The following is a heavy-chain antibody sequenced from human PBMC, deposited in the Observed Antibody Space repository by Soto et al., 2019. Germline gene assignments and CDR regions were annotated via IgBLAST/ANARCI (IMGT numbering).Heavy chain of an antibody. CDR3: ARRVLLWFGDNNWFDP. CDR2: IYYSGST. V-gene: IGHV4-61*01. J-gene: IGHJ5*02. CDR1: GASVSSGSYY. D-gene: IGHD3-10*01. Sequence: PSETLSLTCTVSGASVSSGSYYWSWIRQPPGKDLEWIGYIYYSGSTNYNPSLKSRVTISVDTSKNQFSLKLSSVTAADTAVYYCARRVLLWFGDNNWFDPWGQGTLVTVSS.